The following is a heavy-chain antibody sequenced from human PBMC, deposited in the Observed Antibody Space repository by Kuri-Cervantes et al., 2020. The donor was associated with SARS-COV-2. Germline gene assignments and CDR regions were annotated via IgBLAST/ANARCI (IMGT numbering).Heavy chain of an antibody. D-gene: IGHD2-15*01. CDR3: ARVSLSGERNYYYYYYMDV. CDR2: IRSKAFGETS. J-gene: IGHJ6*03. CDR1: GFTFGEHP. Sequence: GESLKISCTPSGFTFGEHPLSWVRQAPGKGLEWVGVIRSKAFGETSDYAASVKGRFTISRDDSKNTLYLQMNSLRAEDTAVYYCARVSLSGERNYYYYYYMDVWGKGTTVTVSS. V-gene: IGHV3-49*04.